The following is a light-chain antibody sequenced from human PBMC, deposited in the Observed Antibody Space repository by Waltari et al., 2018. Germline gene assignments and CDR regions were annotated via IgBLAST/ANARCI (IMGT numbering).Light chain of an antibody. CDR3: QLSYGRPYT. Sequence: DTQMTQSPSSLSASVGHRVPITCRASHRLNYILNWYQQKPGKAPKLLIIAASRLQDGVPSRFSSTGAETDFTLTIAGLQPEDVATYYCQLSYGRPYTFGQGTKLEI. J-gene: IGKJ2*01. CDR1: HRLNYI. V-gene: IGKV1-39*01. CDR2: AAS.